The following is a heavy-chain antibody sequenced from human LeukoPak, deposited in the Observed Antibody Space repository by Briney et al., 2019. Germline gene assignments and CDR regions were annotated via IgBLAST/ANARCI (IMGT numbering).Heavy chain of an antibody. V-gene: IGHV3-33*01. CDR3: ARLSGASHRSLDY. CDR2: IWNDGSNK. J-gene: IGHJ4*02. CDR1: GFTFRSYG. Sequence: GRSLRLSCAASGFTFRSYGMHWVRQAPGKGLEWVAVIWNDGSNKYYADSVKGRFTISRDNSKNTLFLQMNSLRAEDTAVYYCARLSGASHRSLDYWGQGTLVTVSS. D-gene: IGHD6-25*01.